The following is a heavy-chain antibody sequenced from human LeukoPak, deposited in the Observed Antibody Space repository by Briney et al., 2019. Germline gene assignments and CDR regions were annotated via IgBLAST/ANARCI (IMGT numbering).Heavy chain of an antibody. V-gene: IGHV1-69*13. CDR2: IIPIFGTA. CDR3: ARDIWDRGTVTYFDY. Sequence: SVKVSCKASGYTFTSYAISWVRQAPGQGLEWMGGIIPIFGTANYAQKFQGRVTITADESTSTAYMELSSLRSEDTAVYYCARDIWDRGTVTYFDYWGQGTLVTASS. D-gene: IGHD4-17*01. CDR1: GYTFTSYA. J-gene: IGHJ4*02.